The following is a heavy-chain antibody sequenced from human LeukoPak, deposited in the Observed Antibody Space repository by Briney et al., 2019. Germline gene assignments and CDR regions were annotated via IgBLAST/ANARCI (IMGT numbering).Heavy chain of an antibody. V-gene: IGHV4-34*01. CDR1: GGSLSGYY. Sequence: SETLSLTCAVYGGSLSGYYWSWIRQPPGKGLEWIGEINHSGSTNYNPSLKSRVTISVDTSKNQFSLKLSSVTAADTAVYYCARGRNRKVVVVPAAYGMDVWGKGTTVTVSS. D-gene: IGHD2-2*01. CDR3: ARGRNRKVVVVPAAYGMDV. CDR2: INHSGST. J-gene: IGHJ6*04.